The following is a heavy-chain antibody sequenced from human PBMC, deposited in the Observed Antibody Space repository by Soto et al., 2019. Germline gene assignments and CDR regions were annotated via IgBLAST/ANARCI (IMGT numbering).Heavy chain of an antibody. J-gene: IGHJ6*03. CDR3: ARHGNYDILTGYYYYVDV. CDR2: IYYSGST. CDR1: GGSISSYY. V-gene: IGHV4-59*08. Sequence: SETLSLTCTVSGGSISSYYWSWIRQPPGKGLEWIGYIYYSGSTNYNPSLKSRVTISVDTSKNQFSLKLSSVTAADTAVYYCARHGNYDILTGYYYYVDVWGKGTTVTVSS. D-gene: IGHD3-9*01.